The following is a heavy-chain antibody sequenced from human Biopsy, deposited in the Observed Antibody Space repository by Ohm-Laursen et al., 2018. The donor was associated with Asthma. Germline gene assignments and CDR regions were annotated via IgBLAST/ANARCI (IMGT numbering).Heavy chain of an antibody. D-gene: IGHD4-17*01. Sequence: ASVKVSCKISGYSLTDLSMHWVRQAPGQGLEWMGGHDHEEGGTVNAWRFQGRVTVTEDTSTDTAYMELSSLSSDDTAAYYCASDFPKDYVRYNFQFWGQGTLVTVSS. CDR1: GYSLTDLS. CDR3: ASDFPKDYVRYNFQF. CDR2: HDHEEGGT. V-gene: IGHV1-24*01. J-gene: IGHJ4*02.